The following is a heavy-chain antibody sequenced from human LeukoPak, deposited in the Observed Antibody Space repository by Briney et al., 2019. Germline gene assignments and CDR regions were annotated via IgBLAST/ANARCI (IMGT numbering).Heavy chain of an antibody. Sequence: GGSLRLSCAVSGFTFSSYAMTWVRQAPGKGPEWVSAISGGGGSTYYADSVKGRFTISRDNSKNTLYLQMNSLRAEDTAVYYCAKEITMIRGVIKLGFDYWGQGTLVTVSS. CDR3: AKEITMIRGVIKLGFDY. J-gene: IGHJ4*02. V-gene: IGHV3-23*01. CDR1: GFTFSSYA. D-gene: IGHD3-10*01. CDR2: ISGGGGST.